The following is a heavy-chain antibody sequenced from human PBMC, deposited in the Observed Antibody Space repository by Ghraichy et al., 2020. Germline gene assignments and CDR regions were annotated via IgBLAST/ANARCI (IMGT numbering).Heavy chain of an antibody. CDR1: GFTFSSYA. V-gene: IGHV3-23*01. J-gene: IGHJ6*02. D-gene: IGHD3/OR15-3a*01. CDR3: AKDPRDGLVIMVPYYGMDV. Sequence: GGSLRLSCAASGFTFSSYAMSWVRQAPGKGLEWVSAISGSGGSTYYADSVKGRFTISRDNSKNTLYLQMNSLRAEDTAVYYCAKDPRDGLVIMVPYYGMDVWGQGTTVTVSS. CDR2: ISGSGGST.